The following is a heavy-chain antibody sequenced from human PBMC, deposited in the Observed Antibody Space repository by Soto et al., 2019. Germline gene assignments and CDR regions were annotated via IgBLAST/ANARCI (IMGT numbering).Heavy chain of an antibody. D-gene: IGHD3-3*01. CDR3: AAEVGFGPLFDY. CDR1: GGSITSGGYY. CDR2: IYYTGST. Sequence: QVQLQESGPGLVKPSQTLSLTCTVSGGSITSGGYYWSWIRQHPGKGLEYIGYIYYTGSTYYNPSLKSRVTISVDTSKNQFSLKVSSVTAADTAVFYCAAEVGFGPLFDYWGQGTLVTVSS. J-gene: IGHJ4*02. V-gene: IGHV4-31*03.